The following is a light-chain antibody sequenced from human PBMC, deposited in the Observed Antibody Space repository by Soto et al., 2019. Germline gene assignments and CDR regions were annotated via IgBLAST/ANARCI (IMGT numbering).Light chain of an antibody. J-gene: IGLJ1*01. CDR2: DVS. CDR1: SSDVGGYNY. V-gene: IGLV2-14*03. CDR3: SSYSSGSTLYV. Sequence: QSALTQPASVSGSPGQSITISCTGTSSDVGGYNYVSWYHHHPGKAPKLMIYDVSVRPSGVSNRFSGSKSGNTASLTISGLQAEDEAAYYCSSYSSGSTLYVFGTGTKLTFL.